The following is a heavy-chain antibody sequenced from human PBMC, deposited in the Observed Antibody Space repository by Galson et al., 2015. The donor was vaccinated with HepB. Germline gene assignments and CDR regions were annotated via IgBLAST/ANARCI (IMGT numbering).Heavy chain of an antibody. CDR3: ARRGTSSGYYYADY. J-gene: IGHJ4*02. CDR1: GFTFSTHG. V-gene: IGHV3-33*01. CDR2: IWFDGSNE. D-gene: IGHD3-22*01. Sequence: SLRLSCAASGFTFSTHGMYWVRQAPGKGLEWVSIIWFDGSNEDYADSVKGRFTISRDNAKNTLYLEINSVRAEDTAVYYCARRGTSSGYYYADYWGQGTLVTVSS.